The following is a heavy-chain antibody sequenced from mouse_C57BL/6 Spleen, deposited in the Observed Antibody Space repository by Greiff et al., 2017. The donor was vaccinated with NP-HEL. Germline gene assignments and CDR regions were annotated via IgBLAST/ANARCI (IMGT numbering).Heavy chain of an antibody. J-gene: IGHJ1*03. CDR2: ISDGGSYT. CDR1: GFTFSSYA. Sequence: EVQLVESGGGLVKPGGSLKLSCAASGFTFSSYAMSWVRQTPEKRLEWVATISDGGSYTYYPDNVKGRFTISRDNAKNNLYLQMSHLKSEDTAMYYCASSSRPYWYFDVWGTGTTVTVSS. D-gene: IGHD1-1*01. CDR3: ASSSRPYWYFDV. V-gene: IGHV5-4*01.